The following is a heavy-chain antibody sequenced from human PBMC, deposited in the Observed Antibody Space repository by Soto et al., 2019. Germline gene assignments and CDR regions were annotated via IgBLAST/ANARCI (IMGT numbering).Heavy chain of an antibody. CDR2: IRSKAYGGTT. D-gene: IGHD3-22*01. J-gene: IGHJ4*02. V-gene: IGHV3-49*04. CDR1: GFTFGDYA. CDR3: TRGENEYYDSSGYYYFDY. Sequence: GGSLRLSCTASGFTFGDYAMSWVRQAPGKGLEWVGFIRSKAYGGTTEYAASVKGRFTISRDDSKSIAYLQMNSLKTEDTAVYYCTRGENEYYDSSGYYYFDYWGQGTLVTVSS.